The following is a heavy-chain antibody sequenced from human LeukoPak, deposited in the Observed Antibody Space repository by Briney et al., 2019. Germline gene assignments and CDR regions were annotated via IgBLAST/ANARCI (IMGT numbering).Heavy chain of an antibody. CDR2: ISSSSSYI. D-gene: IGHD2-15*01. CDR3: ARDYSGGTEPFDY. J-gene: IGHJ4*02. CDR1: GFTFSDYW. Sequence: GGSLRLSCVVSGFTFSDYWMSWVRQAPGKGLEWVSSISSSSSYIYYADSVKGRFTISRDNAKNSLYLQMNSLRAEDTAVYYCARDYSGGTEPFDYWGQGTLVTVSS. V-gene: IGHV3-21*01.